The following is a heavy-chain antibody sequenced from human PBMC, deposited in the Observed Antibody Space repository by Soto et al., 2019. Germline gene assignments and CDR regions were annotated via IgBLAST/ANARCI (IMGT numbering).Heavy chain of an antibody. CDR3: ARVGSEYCGGDCYSYTIDY. J-gene: IGHJ4*02. V-gene: IGHV4-34*01. CDR1: GGSFSGYY. D-gene: IGHD2-21*02. CDR2: INHSGST. Sequence: SETLSLTCAVYGGSFSGYYWSWIRQPPGKGLEWIGEINHSGSTNYNPSIKSRVTISVDTSKNQFSLKMSSVTAADTAVYYCARVGSEYCGGDCYSYTIDYWGQGTLVTVSS.